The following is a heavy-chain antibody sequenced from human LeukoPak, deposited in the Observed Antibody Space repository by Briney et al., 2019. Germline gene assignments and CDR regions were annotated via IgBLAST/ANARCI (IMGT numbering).Heavy chain of an antibody. CDR1: GGSISSDY. D-gene: IGHD3-10*01. CDR2: IYYSGNT. V-gene: IGHV4-59*01. Sequence: SETLSLTCTVSGGSISSDYWSWIRQSPGKGLEWIGYIYYSGNTKYNPSLKSRVTISEDTSKDQFSLKLSSVTAADTAVYYCARGPLKVRGVIRGAFDIWGQGTMVTVSS. CDR3: ARGPLKVRGVIRGAFDI. J-gene: IGHJ3*02.